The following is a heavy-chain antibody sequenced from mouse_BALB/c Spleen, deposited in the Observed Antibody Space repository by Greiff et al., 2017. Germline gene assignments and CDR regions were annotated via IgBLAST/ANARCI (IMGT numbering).Heavy chain of an antibody. CDR1: GFTFSSFG. CDR3: ARYHYGSRDAMDY. D-gene: IGHD1-1*01. V-gene: IGHV5-17*02. CDR2: ISSGSSTI. J-gene: IGHJ4*01. Sequence: EVQRVESGGGLVQPGGSRKLSCAASGFTFSSFGMHWVRQAPEKGLEWVAYISSGSSTIYYADTVKGRFTISRDNPKNTLFLQMTSLRSEDTAMYYCARYHYGSRDAMDYWGQGTSVTVSS.